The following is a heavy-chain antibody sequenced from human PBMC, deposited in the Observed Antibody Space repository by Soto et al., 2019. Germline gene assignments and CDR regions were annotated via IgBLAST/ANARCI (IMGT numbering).Heavy chain of an antibody. D-gene: IGHD3-16*01. CDR3: ARHGGTFGP. J-gene: IGHJ5*02. CDR2: INHSGST. CDR1: GGSFSGYY. V-gene: IGHV4-34*01. Sequence: SETLSLTCAVYGGSFSGYYWSWIRQPPGKGLEWIGEINHSGSTNYNPSLKSRVTISVDTSKNQFSLKLRSVTAADTAVYFCARHGGTFGPWGQGTLVTSPQ.